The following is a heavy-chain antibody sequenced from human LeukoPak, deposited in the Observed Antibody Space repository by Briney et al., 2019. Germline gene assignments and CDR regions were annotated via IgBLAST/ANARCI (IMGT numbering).Heavy chain of an antibody. CDR3: AKHSFGSGDYIDD. D-gene: IGHD2-15*01. CDR1: GGSISSDF. CDR2: IYDSGST. V-gene: IGHV4-59*08. Sequence: SETLSLTCTVSGGSISSDFWSWSWHRPGQGQGWIGYIYDSGSTYYNPSLKSRVTISVDTSTNQFSLKMKSVTAADTAVYYCAKHSFGSGDYIDDWGQGTLVTVSS. J-gene: IGHJ4*02.